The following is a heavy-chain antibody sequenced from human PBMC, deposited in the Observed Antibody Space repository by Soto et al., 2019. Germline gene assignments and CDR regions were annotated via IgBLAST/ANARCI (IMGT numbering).Heavy chain of an antibody. CDR2: IYHSGST. J-gene: IGHJ6*03. V-gene: IGHV4-4*02. CDR3: ARDNTEVVAATIADHYYYYMDV. CDR1: SGSISSSNW. Sequence: SETLSVTCAVSSGSISSSNWWSWVRQPAGKGLEWIGEIYHSGSTNYNPSLKSRVTISVDKSKNQFSLKLSSVTAADTAVYYCARDNTEVVAATIADHYYYYMDVWGKGTTVTVSS. D-gene: IGHD2-15*01.